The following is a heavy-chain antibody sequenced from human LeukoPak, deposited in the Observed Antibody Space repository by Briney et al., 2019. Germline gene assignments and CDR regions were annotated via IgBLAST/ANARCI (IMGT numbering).Heavy chain of an antibody. Sequence: ASVKVSCKASGYTFTGYYMHWVRQAPGKGLEWMGGFDPEDGETIYAQKFQGRVTMTEDTSTDTAYMELSSLRSEDTAVYYCATDGGEFAYFDYWGQGTLVTVSS. CDR2: FDPEDGET. D-gene: IGHD3-10*01. CDR3: ATDGGEFAYFDY. J-gene: IGHJ4*02. CDR1: GYTFTGYY. V-gene: IGHV1-24*01.